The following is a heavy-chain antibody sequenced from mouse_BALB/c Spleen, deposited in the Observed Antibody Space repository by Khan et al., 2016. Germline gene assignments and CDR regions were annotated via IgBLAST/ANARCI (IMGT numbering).Heavy chain of an antibody. V-gene: IGHV14-3*02. Sequence: EVQLQESGAELVKPGASVKLTCTASGFNIKDTYMHWVKQRPEQGLEWIGRIDPANGNTKYDPKFQSKATITADTSSNTAYLQLSSLTSEDTAVYYCARSPYDYDVGFAYWGQGTLVTVSA. CDR3: ARSPYDYDVGFAY. CDR1: GFNIKDTY. CDR2: IDPANGNT. J-gene: IGHJ3*01. D-gene: IGHD2-4*01.